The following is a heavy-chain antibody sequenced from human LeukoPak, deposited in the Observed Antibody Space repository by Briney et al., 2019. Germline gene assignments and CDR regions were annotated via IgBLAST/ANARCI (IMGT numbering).Heavy chain of an antibody. Sequence: SETLSLTCTVSGASISNYHWSWIRQPAGKGLEWIGRVYTSGSTNYNPSLKSRVTISVDKSKNQFFLKLSSVTAADTAVYYCAGRDYWGQGTLVTVSS. D-gene: IGHD1-26*01. CDR2: VYTSGST. CDR3: AGRDY. V-gene: IGHV4-4*07. CDR1: GASISNYH. J-gene: IGHJ4*02.